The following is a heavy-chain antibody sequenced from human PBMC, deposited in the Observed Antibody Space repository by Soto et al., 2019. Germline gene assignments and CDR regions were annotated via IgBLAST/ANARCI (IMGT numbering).Heavy chain of an antibody. V-gene: IGHV4-30-4*01. CDR1: GGSISSGDYY. Sequence: PSETLSLTCTVSGGSISSGDYYWSWIRQPPGKGLEWIGYIYYSGSTYYNPSLKSRVTISVDTSKNQFSLKLSSVTAADTAVYYCARAMGPRVSAFDIWGQGTMVTVSS. D-gene: IGHD6-6*01. J-gene: IGHJ3*02. CDR3: ARAMGPRVSAFDI. CDR2: IYYSGST.